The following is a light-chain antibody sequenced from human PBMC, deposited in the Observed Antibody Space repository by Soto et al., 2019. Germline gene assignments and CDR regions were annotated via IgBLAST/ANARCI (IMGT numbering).Light chain of an antibody. CDR2: GAS. CDR1: QSVSSN. V-gene: IGKV3-15*01. Sequence: EIVLTQSPATLSVSPGERATLSCRASQSVSSNLACYQQKPGQAPRLLIYGASTRATGIPDRFTGSDSGTEFILTISSLQSEDFAVYYCQQYHHWWTFGQGTKVDI. J-gene: IGKJ1*01. CDR3: QQYHHWWT.